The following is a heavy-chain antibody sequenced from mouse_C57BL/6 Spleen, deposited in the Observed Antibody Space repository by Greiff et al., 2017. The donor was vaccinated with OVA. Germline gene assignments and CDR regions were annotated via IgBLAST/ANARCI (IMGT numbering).Heavy chain of an antibody. V-gene: IGHV1-55*01. CDR3: ARVTPVVSPHYFDS. CDR2: IYPGSGST. J-gene: IGHJ2*01. CDR1: GYTFTSYW. D-gene: IGHD1-1*01. Sequence: QVQLQQPGAELVKPGASVKMSCKASGYTFTSYWITWVKQRPGQGLEWIGDIYPGSGSTNYNEKFQSKATLTVDTSSSTAYMQLSSLTSEDSAVYYCARVTPVVSPHYFDSWGQGTTLTVSS.